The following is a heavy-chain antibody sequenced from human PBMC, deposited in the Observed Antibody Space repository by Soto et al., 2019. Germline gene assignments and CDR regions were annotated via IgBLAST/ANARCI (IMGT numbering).Heavy chain of an antibody. CDR1: GGTFSSYA. Sequence: ASVKVSCKASGGTFSSYAISWVRQAPGQGLEWMGGIIPIFGTANYAQKFQGRVTITADESTSTAYMELSSLRSEDTAVYYCARLATWVAAAGDENHLNDYWGQGTLVTVSS. J-gene: IGHJ4*02. CDR2: IIPIFGTA. V-gene: IGHV1-69*13. D-gene: IGHD6-13*01. CDR3: ARLATWVAAAGDENHLNDY.